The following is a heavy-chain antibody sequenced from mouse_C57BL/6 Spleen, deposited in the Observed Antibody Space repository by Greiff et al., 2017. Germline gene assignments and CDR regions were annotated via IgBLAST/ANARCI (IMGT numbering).Heavy chain of an antibody. V-gene: IGHV14-4*01. Sequence: EVKLMESGAELVRPGASVKLSCTASGFNIKDDYMHWVKQRPEQGLEWIGWIDPENGDTEYASKFQGKATITADTSSNTAYLQLSSLTSEDTAVYYCTTDSPGYFDYWGQGTTLTVSS. CDR1: GFNIKDDY. CDR3: TTDSPGYFDY. J-gene: IGHJ2*01. CDR2: IDPENGDT.